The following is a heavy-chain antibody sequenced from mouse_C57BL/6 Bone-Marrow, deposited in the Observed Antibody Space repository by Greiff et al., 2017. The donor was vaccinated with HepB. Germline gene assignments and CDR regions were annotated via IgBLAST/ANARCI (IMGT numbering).Heavy chain of an antibody. CDR3: ARGYGNYFDY. V-gene: IGHV5-17*01. J-gene: IGHJ2*01. D-gene: IGHD2-10*02. Sequence: EVKLMESGGGLVKPGGSLKLSCAASGFTFSDYGMHWVRQAPEKGLEWVAYISSGSSTIYYADTVKGRFTISRDNAKNTLFLQMTSLRSEDTAMYYCARGYGNYFDYWGQGTTLTVSS. CDR2: ISSGSSTI. CDR1: GFTFSDYG.